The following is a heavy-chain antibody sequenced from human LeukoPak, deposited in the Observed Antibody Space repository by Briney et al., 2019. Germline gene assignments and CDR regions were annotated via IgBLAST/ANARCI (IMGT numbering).Heavy chain of an antibody. Sequence: PGRSLRLSCASSGFTFSSYSMNWVRQARGKGLEWVSYISSSSSTIYYADFVKGRFTISRDNAKNSLYLQMNSLRAEDTAVYYCARVGYDSSDYSVYYMDVWGKGTTVTVSS. CDR2: ISSSSSTI. CDR1: GFTFSSYS. CDR3: ARVGYDSSDYSVYYMDV. J-gene: IGHJ6*03. D-gene: IGHD3-22*01. V-gene: IGHV3-48*01.